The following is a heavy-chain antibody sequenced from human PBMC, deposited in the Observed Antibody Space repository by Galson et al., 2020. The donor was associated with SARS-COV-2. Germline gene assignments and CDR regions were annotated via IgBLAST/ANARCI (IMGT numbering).Heavy chain of an antibody. D-gene: IGHD2-21*02. CDR1: GGSFSGYY. CDR3: ARATRVTATLRPTFGY. CDR2: INHSGST. V-gene: IGHV4-34*01. J-gene: IGHJ4*02. Sequence: SETLSLTCAVYGGSFSGYYWSWIRQPPGKGLEWIGEINHSGSTNYNPSLKSRVTISVDTSKNQFSLKLSSVTAADTAVYYCARATRVTATLRPTFGYWGQGTLVTVSS.